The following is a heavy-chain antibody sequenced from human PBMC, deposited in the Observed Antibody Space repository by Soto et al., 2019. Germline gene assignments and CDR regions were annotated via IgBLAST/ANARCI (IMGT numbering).Heavy chain of an antibody. J-gene: IGHJ6*02. V-gene: IGHV4-34*01. Sequence: SETLSLTCAVYGGSFSGYYWSCIRQPPGKGLEWVVEINHSGSTNYNPSLKSRVTISVDTSKNQFSLKLSSVTAADTAVYYCARAGGSYYDYYYGMDVWGQGTTVT. D-gene: IGHD1-26*01. CDR1: GGSFSGYY. CDR3: ARAGGSYYDYYYGMDV. CDR2: INHSGST.